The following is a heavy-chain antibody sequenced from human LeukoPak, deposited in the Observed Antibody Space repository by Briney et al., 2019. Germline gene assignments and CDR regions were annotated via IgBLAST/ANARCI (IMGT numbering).Heavy chain of an antibody. CDR1: GFTFSTYS. V-gene: IGHV3-21*01. CDR3: ARDVNAAFDI. Sequence: GGSLRLSCAASGFTFSTYSMNWVRQAPGKGLEWVSSISSSSSYIYYADSVKGRFTISRDDAKNSLYLQINSLRAEDTAVYYCARDVNAAFDIWGQGTMVTVSS. CDR2: ISSSSSYI. D-gene: IGHD3-3*02. J-gene: IGHJ3*02.